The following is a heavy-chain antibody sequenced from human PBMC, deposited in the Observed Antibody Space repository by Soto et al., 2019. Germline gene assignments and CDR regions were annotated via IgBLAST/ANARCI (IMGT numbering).Heavy chain of an antibody. V-gene: IGHV3-23*01. Sequence: GGSLRLSCAASGFTFNTYAMNWVRQAPGKGLEWVSAISGSGGSTYYADSVKGRFTVSRDNSKNTLYLQMNSLRAEDTAVYYCAKDRPAGTAMDYYFDYWGQGTLVTVSS. J-gene: IGHJ4*02. D-gene: IGHD5-18*01. CDR1: GFTFNTYA. CDR3: AKDRPAGTAMDYYFDY. CDR2: ISGSGGST.